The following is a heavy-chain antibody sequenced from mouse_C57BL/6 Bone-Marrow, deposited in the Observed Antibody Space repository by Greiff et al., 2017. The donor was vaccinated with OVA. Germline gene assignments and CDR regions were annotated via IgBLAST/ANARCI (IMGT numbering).Heavy chain of an antibody. Sequence: EVQLQQSGPGLVKPSQSLSLTCSVTGYSITSGYYWNWIRQFPGNKLEWMGYISYDGSNNYNPSLKNRISITRDTSKNQFFLKLNSVTTEDTATYYCARIYYYGSTLYYYAMDYWGQGTSVTVSS. V-gene: IGHV3-6*01. D-gene: IGHD1-1*01. J-gene: IGHJ4*01. CDR3: ARIYYYGSTLYYYAMDY. CDR2: ISYDGSN. CDR1: GYSITSGYY.